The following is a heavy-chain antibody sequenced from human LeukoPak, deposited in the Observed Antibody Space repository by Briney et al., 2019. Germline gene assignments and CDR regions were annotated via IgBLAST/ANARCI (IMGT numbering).Heavy chain of an antibody. CDR1: GFTFDDYA. D-gene: IGHD3-22*01. V-gene: IGHV3-9*01. J-gene: IGHJ4*02. Sequence: GGSLRLSCAASGFTFDDYAMHWVRQAPGKGLEWVSGISWNSGSIGYADSAKGRFTISRDNAKNSLYLQMNSLRAEDTAVYYCARMPAYYYDSSGYYSNGRGQGTLVTVSS. CDR2: ISWNSGSI. CDR3: ARMPAYYYDSSGYYSNG.